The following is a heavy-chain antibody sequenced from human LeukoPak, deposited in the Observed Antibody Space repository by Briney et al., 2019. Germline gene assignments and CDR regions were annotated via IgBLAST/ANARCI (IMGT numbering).Heavy chain of an antibody. Sequence: SETLSLTCTVSGDSFSSHYWSWIRQPPGKGLEWIGYIYYSGSTNYNPSLKSRVTISVDTSKNQFSLKLSSVTAADTAVYYCARESTMVTSWFDPWGQGTLVTVSS. CDR2: IYYSGST. J-gene: IGHJ5*02. CDR3: ARESTMVTSWFDP. D-gene: IGHD5-18*01. V-gene: IGHV4-59*11. CDR1: GDSFSSHY.